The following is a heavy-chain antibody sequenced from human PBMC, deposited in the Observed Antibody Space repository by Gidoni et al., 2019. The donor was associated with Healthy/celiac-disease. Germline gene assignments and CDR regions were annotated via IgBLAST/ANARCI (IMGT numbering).Heavy chain of an antibody. Sequence: QVTLRESGPALVKPTQTRALTCTFSGFSLSTSGMCVSWIRQPPGKALEWLARIDWDDDKYYSTSLKTRLTISKDTPKNQVVLTMTNMDPVDTATYYCARIRVGNYDYWGQGTLVTVSS. V-gene: IGHV2-70*15. D-gene: IGHD1-26*01. CDR2: IDWDDDK. CDR3: ARIRVGNYDY. CDR1: GFSLSTSGMC. J-gene: IGHJ4*02.